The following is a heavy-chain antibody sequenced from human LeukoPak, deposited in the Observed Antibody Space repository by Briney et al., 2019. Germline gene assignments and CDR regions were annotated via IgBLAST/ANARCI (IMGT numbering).Heavy chain of an antibody. Sequence: PSQTLSLTCTVSGGSISSGGYYWSWIRQHPGKGLEWIGYIYYSGSTYYNPSPESRVTISVDTSKNQFSLKLSSVTAADTAVYYCASEGERACSGGSCYSGWFDPWGQGTLVTVSS. J-gene: IGHJ5*02. D-gene: IGHD2-15*01. CDR2: IYYSGST. CDR3: ASEGERACSGGSCYSGWFDP. V-gene: IGHV4-31*03. CDR1: GGSISSGGYY.